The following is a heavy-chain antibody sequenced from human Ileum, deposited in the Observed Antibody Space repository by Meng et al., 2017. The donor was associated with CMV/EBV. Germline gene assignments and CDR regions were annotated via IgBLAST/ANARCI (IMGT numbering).Heavy chain of an antibody. V-gene: IGHV3-11*05. CDR1: GFTFSDYY. CDR2: ISSSSSST. D-gene: IGHD4-11*01. Sequence: VQRVVYVGGVVKPGGSLRLSCAVSGFTFSDYYMSCIRQAPGKGMEWVSYISSSSSSTNYAESVKGRFTISRDNAKNSLYLQMNSLRADDTAVYYCARDGDYIRPDYWGQGTLVTVPS. J-gene: IGHJ4*02. CDR3: ARDGDYIRPDY.